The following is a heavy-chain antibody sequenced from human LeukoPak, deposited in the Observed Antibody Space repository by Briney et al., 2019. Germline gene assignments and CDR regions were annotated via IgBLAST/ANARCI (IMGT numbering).Heavy chain of an antibody. CDR2: INHSGST. CDR1: GGSFSGYY. CDR3: ARGHRNARTGKNY. D-gene: IGHD1-1*01. J-gene: IGHJ4*02. Sequence: SETLSLTCVVYGGSFSGYYWSWIRQPPGKGLEWIGEINHSGSTNYNPSLKSRVTISVDTSKNQFSLKLSSVTAADTAVYYCARGHRNARTGKNYWGQGTLVTVSS. V-gene: IGHV4-34*01.